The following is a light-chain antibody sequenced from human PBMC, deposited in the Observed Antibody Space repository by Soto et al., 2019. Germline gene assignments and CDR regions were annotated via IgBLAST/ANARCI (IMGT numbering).Light chain of an antibody. CDR2: GAS. CDR3: QQYGSSPPRT. CDR1: QSVSNDF. Sequence: EIMLTQSPCILSLSPGERATLSCRASQSVSNDFLAWYQQKPGQAPRLLIYGASTRATDVPDRFSGSGSGADFTLSISRLEPEDFAVYYCQQYGSSPPRTFGQGTKVDIK. J-gene: IGKJ1*01. V-gene: IGKV3-20*01.